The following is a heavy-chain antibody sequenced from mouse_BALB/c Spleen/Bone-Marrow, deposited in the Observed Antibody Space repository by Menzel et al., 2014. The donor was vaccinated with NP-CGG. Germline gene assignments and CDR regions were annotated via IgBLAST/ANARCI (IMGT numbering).Heavy chain of an antibody. Sequence: VKLVESGPELVKPGASVKISCKASGYAFXSSWMNWVKQRPGQGLEWIGRIYPGDGDTNYNGKFKGKATLTADKSSSTAYMQLSSLTSVDSAVYFCARHAYGNSYWYFDVWGAGTTVTVSS. V-gene: IGHV1-82*01. J-gene: IGHJ1*01. CDR1: GYAFXSSW. D-gene: IGHD2-1*01. CDR3: ARHAYGNSYWYFDV. CDR2: IYPGDGDT.